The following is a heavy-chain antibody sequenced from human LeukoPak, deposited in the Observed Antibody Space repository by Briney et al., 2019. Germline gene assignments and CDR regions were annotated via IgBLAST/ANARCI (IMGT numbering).Heavy chain of an antibody. Sequence: SETLSLTCTVSGGSISSYYWNWIRQPPGKGLEWIGYIYYSGSTNYNPSLKSRVTISVDTSKNQFSLKLSSVTAADTAVYYCAREIRNYYGSGSYYKGYFQHWGQGTLVTVSS. CDR3: AREIRNYYGSGSYYKGYFQH. CDR2: IYYSGST. CDR1: GGSISSYY. J-gene: IGHJ1*01. V-gene: IGHV4-59*01. D-gene: IGHD3-10*01.